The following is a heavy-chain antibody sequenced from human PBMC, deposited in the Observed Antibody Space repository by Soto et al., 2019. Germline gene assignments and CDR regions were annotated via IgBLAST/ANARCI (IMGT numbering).Heavy chain of an antibody. CDR3: ARGAI. Sequence: EVQVVESGGGLVQPGGSLRLSCAASGFTFTTYWMSWVRQAPGKGLQWVANIRPDGSESWYVDSVRGRFTISRDNAKNSLFLQMNSLSVEDTAVYYCARGAIWGPGTLVTVSS. V-gene: IGHV3-7*01. CDR1: GFTFTTYW. J-gene: IGHJ4*02. CDR2: IRPDGSES.